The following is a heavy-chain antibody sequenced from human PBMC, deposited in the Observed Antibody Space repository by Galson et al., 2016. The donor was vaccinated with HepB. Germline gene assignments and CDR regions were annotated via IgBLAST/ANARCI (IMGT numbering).Heavy chain of an antibody. CDR3: ARDTRYSTGLFGLDY. D-gene: IGHD6-19*01. Sequence: SVKVSCKASGYTFTNFYIHWVRQAPGQGLEWMGIINPDYGSPTYAQKFQGRVTMTRDTSTSTVHMDLNRLRSDDTAVYYCARDTRYSTGLFGLDYWGQGTLLTVSS. CDR2: INPDYGSP. V-gene: IGHV1-46*01. J-gene: IGHJ4*02. CDR1: GYTFTNFY.